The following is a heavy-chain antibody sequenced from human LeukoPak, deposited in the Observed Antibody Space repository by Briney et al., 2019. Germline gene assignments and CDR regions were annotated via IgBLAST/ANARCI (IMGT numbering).Heavy chain of an antibody. D-gene: IGHD2-2*01. Sequence: GESLKISCKGSGYSFTSYWIGWVRQMPGKGLEWMGIIYPGDSDTRYSPSFQGQVTISADKSLSTAYLQWSSLKASDTAMYYCASGIVVVPAAGAFDIWGQGTMVTVSS. CDR1: GYSFTSYW. CDR2: IYPGDSDT. J-gene: IGHJ3*02. V-gene: IGHV5-51*01. CDR3: ASGIVVVPAAGAFDI.